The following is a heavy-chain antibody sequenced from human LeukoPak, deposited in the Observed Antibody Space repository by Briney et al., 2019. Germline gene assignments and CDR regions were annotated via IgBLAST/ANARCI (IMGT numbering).Heavy chain of an antibody. CDR1: GGSISSYY. V-gene: IGHV4-59*01. CDR3: ARAGYYDSSGWGGWDYYFDY. CDR2: IYYSGST. J-gene: IGHJ4*02. D-gene: IGHD3-22*01. Sequence: SETLSLTCTVFGGSISSYYWSWIRQPPGKGLEWMGYIYYSGSTNYNPSLKSRVTISVDTSKNQFSLKLSSVTAADTAVYYCARAGYYDSSGWGGWDYYFDYWGQGTLVTVSS.